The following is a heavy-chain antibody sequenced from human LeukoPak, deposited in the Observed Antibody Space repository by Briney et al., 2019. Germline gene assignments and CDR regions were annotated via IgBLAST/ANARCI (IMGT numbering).Heavy chain of an antibody. Sequence: PGGSLRLSCAASGFTFSDYYMSWIRQAPGKGLERVSYISSSGSTIYYADSVKGRFTISRDNAKNSLYLQMNSLRAEDTAVYYCARDLRVGGGQGYYYYYMDVWGKGTTVTISS. CDR2: ISSSGSTI. D-gene: IGHD1-26*01. J-gene: IGHJ6*03. CDR3: ARDLRVGGGQGYYYYYMDV. V-gene: IGHV3-11*01. CDR1: GFTFSDYY.